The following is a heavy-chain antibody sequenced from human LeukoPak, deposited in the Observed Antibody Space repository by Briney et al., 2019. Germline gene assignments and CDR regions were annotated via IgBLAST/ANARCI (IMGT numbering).Heavy chain of an antibody. Sequence: GGTLRLSCAASGFTFSSYGMSWVRQAPGKGLEWVSAISSSGSTIYYADSVKGRFTISRDNAKNSLYLQMNSLRAEDTVVYYCARDHSGSYWDYSDYWGQGTLVTVSS. CDR2: ISSSGSTI. CDR3: ARDHSGSYWDYSDY. J-gene: IGHJ4*02. CDR1: GFTFSSYG. D-gene: IGHD1-26*01. V-gene: IGHV3-21*04.